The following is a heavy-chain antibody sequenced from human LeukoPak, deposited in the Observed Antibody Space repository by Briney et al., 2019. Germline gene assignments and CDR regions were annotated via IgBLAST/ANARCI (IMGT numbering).Heavy chain of an antibody. V-gene: IGHV3-23*01. CDR2: ISGSGGTT. D-gene: IGHD3-16*01. CDR3: ASSLWVVMSTSGIDY. J-gene: IGHJ4*02. Sequence: PGGSLRLSCAASGFTFSSYVMSWVRQAPGKGLEWVSAISGSGGTTYYADSVKGRFSISRDNSKNTLYLQMNSLRAEDTAVYYCASSLWVVMSTSGIDYWGQGTLVTVSS. CDR1: GFTFSSYV.